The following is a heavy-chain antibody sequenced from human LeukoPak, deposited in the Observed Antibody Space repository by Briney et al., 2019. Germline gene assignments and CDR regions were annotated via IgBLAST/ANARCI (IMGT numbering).Heavy chain of an antibody. V-gene: IGHV4-39*07. CDR1: GGSISSSSYY. CDR2: IYHSGST. D-gene: IGHD3-10*01. CDR3: ARENNGSGPKGWYNWFDP. J-gene: IGHJ5*02. Sequence: SETLSLTCTVSGGSISSSSYYWGWIRQPPGKGLEWIGSIYHSGSTYYNPSLKSRVTISVDRSKNQFSLKLSSVTAADTAVYYCARENNGSGPKGWYNWFDPWGQGTLVTVSS.